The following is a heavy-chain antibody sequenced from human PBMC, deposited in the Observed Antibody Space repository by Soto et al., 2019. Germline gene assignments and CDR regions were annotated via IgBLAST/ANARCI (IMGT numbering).Heavy chain of an antibody. J-gene: IGHJ6*02. CDR3: ARDKDRPQLGGNYYYILDV. CDR1: GGTFRTSA. V-gene: IGHV1-69*12. D-gene: IGHD3-3*02. CDR2: IMPIFRTP. Sequence: QVQLEQSGAGVKKPGSSVKVSCKASGGTFRTSAISWVRQAPGQGLEWMGGIMPIFRTPDYAQKFQGRVIITADEFTGTAYMELSGLRSDDTAVYYCARDKDRPQLGGNYYYILDVWGQGTTITVSS.